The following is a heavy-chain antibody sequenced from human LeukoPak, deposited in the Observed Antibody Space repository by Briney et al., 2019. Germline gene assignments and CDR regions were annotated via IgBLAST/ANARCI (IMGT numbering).Heavy chain of an antibody. V-gene: IGHV1-46*01. D-gene: IGHD4-17*01. J-gene: IGHJ2*01. CDR2: INPSGGST. CDR1: GYTFTSYY. CDR3: ARGPRDYGDYGYFDL. Sequence: ASVKVSCKGSGYTFTSYYMHWARQAPGQGLEWMGIINPSGGSTSYAQKFQGRVTMTRDTSTSTVYMELSSLRSEDTAVYYCARGPRDYGDYGYFDLWGRGTLVTVSP.